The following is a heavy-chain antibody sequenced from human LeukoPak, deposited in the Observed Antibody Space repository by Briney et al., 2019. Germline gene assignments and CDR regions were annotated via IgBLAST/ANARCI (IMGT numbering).Heavy chain of an antibody. Sequence: AGGSLRLSCAASGFTFSSYGMHWVRQAPGKGLEWVAVIWYDGSNKYYADSVKGRFTISRDNSKNTLYLQMNSLRAEDTAVYYCARDLPYYDFWSGYYKAGPFDYWGQGTLVTVSS. V-gene: IGHV3-33*01. D-gene: IGHD3-3*01. CDR1: GFTFSSYG. J-gene: IGHJ4*02. CDR3: ARDLPYYDFWSGYYKAGPFDY. CDR2: IWYDGSNK.